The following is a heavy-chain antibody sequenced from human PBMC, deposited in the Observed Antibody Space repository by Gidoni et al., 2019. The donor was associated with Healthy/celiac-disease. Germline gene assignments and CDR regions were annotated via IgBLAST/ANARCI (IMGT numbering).Heavy chain of an antibody. CDR1: GGSVSSGSYY. J-gene: IGHJ4*02. V-gene: IGHV4-61*01. CDR2: IYYSGST. D-gene: IGHD5-18*01. CDR3: ARVRVDTAMVFDY. Sequence: QVQLQESGPGLVKPSETLSLTCTVAGGSVSSGSYYWSWIRQPPGKGLEWIGYIYYSGSTNYNPSLKSRVTIPVDTSKNQFSLKLSSVTAADTAVYYCARVRVDTAMVFDYWGQGTLVTVSS.